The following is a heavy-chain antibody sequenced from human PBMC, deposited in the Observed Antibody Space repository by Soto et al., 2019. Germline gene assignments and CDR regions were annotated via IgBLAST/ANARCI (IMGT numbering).Heavy chain of an antibody. V-gene: IGHV1-69*01. CDR1: GGHFDRFA. Sequence: QVQLVQSGAEVKKPGSSVKVSCRASGGHFDRFALSWLRQAHGQGLEWMGGIIPFLSATTYAQKFQGRVTITADESASTLYLELRSLTSDDTTVYYCERGEEDYGDFGSMDVWGQGTSVTVSS. D-gene: IGHD4-17*01. J-gene: IGHJ6*02. CDR2: IIPFLSAT. CDR3: ERGEEDYGDFGSMDV.